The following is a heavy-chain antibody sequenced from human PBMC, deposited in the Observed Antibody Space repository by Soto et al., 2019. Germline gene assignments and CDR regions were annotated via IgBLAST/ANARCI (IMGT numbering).Heavy chain of an antibody. J-gene: IGHJ3*02. CDR3: AVGGYDILTGPSGAFDI. CDR1: GFTVSSNY. V-gene: IGHV3-53*04. D-gene: IGHD3-9*01. Sequence: GSLRLSCAASGFTVSSNYMSWVRQAPGKGLEWVSVIYSGGSTYYADSVKGRFTISRHNSKNTLCLQMNSLRAEDTAVYYCAVGGYDILTGPSGAFDIWGQGTMVTVSS. CDR2: IYSGGST.